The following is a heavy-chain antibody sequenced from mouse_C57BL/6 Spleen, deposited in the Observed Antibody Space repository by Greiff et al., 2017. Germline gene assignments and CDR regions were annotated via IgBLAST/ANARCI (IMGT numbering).Heavy chain of an antibody. V-gene: IGHV5-6*01. Sequence: EVHLVESGGDLVKPGGSLKLSCAASGFTFSSYGLSWVRQTPDQRLEWVATISSGGSYTYYPDSVKGRFTISRDNAKNTLYLQMSSLKSEDTAMYYCARRGANSNHFDYWGQGTTLTVSS. CDR2: ISSGGSYT. J-gene: IGHJ2*01. D-gene: IGHD2-5*01. CDR3: ARRGANSNHFDY. CDR1: GFTFSSYG.